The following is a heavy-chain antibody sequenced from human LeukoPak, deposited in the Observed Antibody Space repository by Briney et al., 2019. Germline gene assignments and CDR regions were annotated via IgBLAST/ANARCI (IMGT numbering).Heavy chain of an antibody. V-gene: IGHV4-34*01. J-gene: IGHJ4*02. CDR3: ARQEEGYFDY. Sequence: PSETLSLTCAVYGGSFSGYYWSWIRQPPGKGLEWIGEINHSGGTNYNPSLKSRVTISVDTSKNQFSLKLSSVTAADTAVYYCARQEEGYFDYWGQGTLVTVSS. CDR1: GGSFSGYY. CDR2: INHSGGT.